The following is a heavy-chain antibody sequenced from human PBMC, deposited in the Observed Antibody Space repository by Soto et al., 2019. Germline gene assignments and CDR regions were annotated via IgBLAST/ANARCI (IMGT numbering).Heavy chain of an antibody. CDR3: ASEYRDSSAYYDAPSDI. J-gene: IGHJ3*02. V-gene: IGHV1-18*01. Sequence: QVQLVQSGAEVKKPGASVKVSCKASGYTFTRYGISWVRQAPGQGLEWMGWTSVYNGNTIYAQKVQGRVTMTTDISTSTASMELRSLRSDDTAMYYCASEYRDSSAYYDAPSDIWGQGTMVTVSS. CDR1: GYTFTRYG. CDR2: TSVYNGNT. D-gene: IGHD3-22*01.